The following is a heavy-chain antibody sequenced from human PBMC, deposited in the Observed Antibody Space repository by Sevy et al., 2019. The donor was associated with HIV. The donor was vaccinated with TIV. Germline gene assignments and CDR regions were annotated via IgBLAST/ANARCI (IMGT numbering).Heavy chain of an antibody. CDR1: AFTFSNYL. J-gene: IGHJ4*02. Sequence: GGSLRLSCAASAFTFSNYLMSWVRQAPGKGLEWVAKIKQDGSEKYYVDSVKGVFTISGDNAKNLMYLHMHSLRAEVTAVYYCARAYYKFCGGDCYLDYWGQGTLVTVSS. D-gene: IGHD2-21*02. V-gene: IGHV3-7*01. CDR3: ARAYYKFCGGDCYLDY. CDR2: IKQDGSEK.